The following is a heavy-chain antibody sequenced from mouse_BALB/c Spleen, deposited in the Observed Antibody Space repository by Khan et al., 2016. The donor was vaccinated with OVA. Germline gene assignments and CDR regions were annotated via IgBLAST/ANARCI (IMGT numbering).Heavy chain of an antibody. CDR3: ARGYEFFAH. V-gene: IGHV1-26*01. CDR2: VNPNNGDT. Sequence: VQLQQPGPDLVKPGASVKISCKASGYSFTVYYMIWVKQSHGKSPEWIGRVNPNNGDTNYNQKFKDKAILTVDKSSTTAYMELRSLTSEDSAVFYSARGYEFFAHWGQGTLVTVSA. J-gene: IGHJ3*01. D-gene: IGHD2-14*01. CDR1: GYSFTVYY.